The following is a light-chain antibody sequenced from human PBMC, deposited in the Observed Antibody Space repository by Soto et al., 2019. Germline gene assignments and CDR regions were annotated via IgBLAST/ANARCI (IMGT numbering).Light chain of an antibody. J-gene: IGKJ4*01. Sequence: DIHMTQSPSFVSASVGDRVTITCRASPGISSWLSWYQHKPGTALTLLVYKASTWQDGVPSRFSRSGSGADFTLTINSLQPEDFGTSYCHQASRFRLTFGGGTKVEIK. CDR2: KAS. CDR1: PGISSW. CDR3: HQASRFRLT. V-gene: IGKV1-12*01.